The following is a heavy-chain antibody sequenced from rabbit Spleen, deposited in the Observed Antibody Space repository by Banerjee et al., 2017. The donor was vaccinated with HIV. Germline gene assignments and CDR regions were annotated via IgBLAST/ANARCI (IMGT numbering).Heavy chain of an antibody. CDR3: ARDIYDGARYSTRLDL. Sequence: QSLEESGGGLVQPEGSLTLTCTASGFTLSSYDMCWVRQAPGKGLEWIGCIYNGNGNTYYASWAKGRFTISKTSSTTVTLQVSSLTDADTATYFCARDIYDGARYSTRLDLWGQGTLVTVS. J-gene: IGHJ3*01. CDR1: GFTLSSYD. V-gene: IGHV1S40*01. D-gene: IGHD4-2*01. CDR2: IYNGNGNT.